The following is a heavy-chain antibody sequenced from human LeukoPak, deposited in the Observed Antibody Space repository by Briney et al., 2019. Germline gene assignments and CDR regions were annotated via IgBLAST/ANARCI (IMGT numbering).Heavy chain of an antibody. CDR1: GGSFSGYY. J-gene: IGHJ4*02. Sequence: SETLSLTCAVYGGSFSGYYWSWIRQPPGKGLEWIGEIYHSGSTNYNPSLKSRVTISVDKSKNQFSLKLSSVTAADTAVYYCARIRSSWQLDYWGQGTLVTVSS. V-gene: IGHV4-34*01. CDR3: ARIRSSWQLDY. D-gene: IGHD6-13*01. CDR2: IYHSGST.